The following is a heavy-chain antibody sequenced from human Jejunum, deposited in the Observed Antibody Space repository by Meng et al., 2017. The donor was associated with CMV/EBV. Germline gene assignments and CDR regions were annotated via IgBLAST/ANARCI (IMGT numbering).Heavy chain of an antibody. J-gene: IGHJ4*02. V-gene: IGHV4-39*07. CDR2: IYYDGET. D-gene: IGHD1-26*01. CDR1: GGSLSSDSYY. Sequence: GAGGSLSSDSYYWGWIRQPPGKGLEWIGNIYYDGETYYNPSFRSRVTTSVDMSKNQFSLMLSSVTAADTAVYYCARTRLMRSYCDYWGQGTLVTVSS. CDR3: ARTRLMRSYCDY.